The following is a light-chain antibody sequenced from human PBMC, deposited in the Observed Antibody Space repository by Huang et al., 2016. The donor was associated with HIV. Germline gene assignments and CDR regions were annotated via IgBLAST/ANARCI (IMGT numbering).Light chain of an antibody. CDR1: QSLLHSDGKTY. J-gene: IGKJ4*01. CDR2: EGS. V-gene: IGKV2D-29*02. CDR3: MQSIQRPLT. Sequence: DIVMTQTPLSLSVTPGQPASISCKSSQSLLHSDGKTYLYWYLHKPGQSPQLLIYEGSNRFSGVSDRFGGSGSGTDFTLKISRVEAEDVGVYYCMQSIQRPLTFGGGTKVEIK.